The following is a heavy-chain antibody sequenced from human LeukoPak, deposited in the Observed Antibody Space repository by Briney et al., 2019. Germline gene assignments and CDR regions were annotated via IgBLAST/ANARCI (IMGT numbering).Heavy chain of an antibody. J-gene: IGHJ4*02. V-gene: IGHV5-51*01. Sequence: GESLKISCKVSGYTFTTYWIGWVRQMPGKGLEWMGIIYPADSDTRYSPSFQGQVTISVDKSISTAYLQWSSLKASDTAIYYCAGRGTGTTLAFDYWGQGTLVTVSS. CDR1: GYTFTTYW. CDR3: AGRGTGTTLAFDY. D-gene: IGHD1-1*01. CDR2: IYPADSDT.